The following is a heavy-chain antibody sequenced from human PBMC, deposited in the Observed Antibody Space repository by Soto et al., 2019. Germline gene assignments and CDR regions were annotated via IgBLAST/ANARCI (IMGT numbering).Heavy chain of an antibody. CDR1: GDSVSSNSAA. CDR3: AREGLGGRTLVTAYYGMDV. Sequence: SQTLSLTCAISGDSVSSNSAAWHWIRQSPSRGLEWLGRTYYRSKWYNDYAVSVKSRITINPDTSKNQFSLHLNSLSPEDTAVYYCAREGLGGRTLVTAYYGMDVWGQGTTFTVSS. J-gene: IGHJ6*02. D-gene: IGHD2-21*02. V-gene: IGHV6-1*01. CDR2: TYYRSKWYN.